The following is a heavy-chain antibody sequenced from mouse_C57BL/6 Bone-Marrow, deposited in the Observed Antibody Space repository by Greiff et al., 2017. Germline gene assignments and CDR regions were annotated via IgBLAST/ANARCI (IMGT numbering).Heavy chain of an antibody. CDR1: GYTFTSYW. Sequence: VQLQQPGTELVKPGASVKLSCKASGYTFTSYWMHWVQQRPGQGLEWIGNINPSNGGTNYNEQFKSQATLTVDKSSSTAYMQLSSLTSEDSAVYYCARSRGGYSNYAMDYWGQGTSVTVSS. J-gene: IGHJ4*01. V-gene: IGHV1-53*01. D-gene: IGHD2-5*01. CDR2: INPSNGGT. CDR3: ARSRGGYSNYAMDY.